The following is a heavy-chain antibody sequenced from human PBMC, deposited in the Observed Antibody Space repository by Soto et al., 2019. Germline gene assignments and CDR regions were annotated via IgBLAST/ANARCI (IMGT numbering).Heavy chain of an antibody. D-gene: IGHD3-10*01. CDR3: ARGKKRTYYYGSGSSDSFDY. V-gene: IGHV4-34*01. Sequence: NPSETLSLTCAVYGGSFSGYYWSWIRQPPGKGLEWIGKINHSGSTNYNPSLKSRVTISVDTSKNQFSLKLSSVTAADTAVYYCARGKKRTYYYGSGSSDSFDYWGQGTLVTVSS. J-gene: IGHJ4*02. CDR2: INHSGST. CDR1: GGSFSGYY.